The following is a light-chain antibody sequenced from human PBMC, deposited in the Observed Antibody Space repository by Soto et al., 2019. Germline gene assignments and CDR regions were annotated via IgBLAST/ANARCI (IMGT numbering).Light chain of an antibody. V-gene: IGKV2-28*01. J-gene: IGKJ3*01. CDR3: MKSLQTPYT. Sequence: DIVMTQSPLSLPVTPGEPASISCKSSQSLLHSDGDNYLEWYVQKAGQSPQLLIYLVSHRASGVPDRLSGSGSGTDFTVKIRKVEAHDVGVYYCMKSLQTPYTFGPGTKVEIK. CDR2: LVS. CDR1: QSLLHSDGDNY.